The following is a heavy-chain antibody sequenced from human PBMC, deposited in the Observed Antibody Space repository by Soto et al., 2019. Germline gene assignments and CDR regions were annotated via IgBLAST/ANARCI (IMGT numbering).Heavy chain of an antibody. CDR2: INPNSGGT. J-gene: IGHJ5*02. D-gene: IGHD3-16*01. CDR1: GYTFTGYY. Sequence: GXSVKVSCKASGYTFTGYYMHWVRQAPGQGLEWMGWINPNSGGTNYAQKFQGRVTMTRDTSISTAYMELSRLRSDDKAVYYCAGTLRGPVNWFDPWGQGTLVTVYS. V-gene: IGHV1-2*02. CDR3: AGTLRGPVNWFDP.